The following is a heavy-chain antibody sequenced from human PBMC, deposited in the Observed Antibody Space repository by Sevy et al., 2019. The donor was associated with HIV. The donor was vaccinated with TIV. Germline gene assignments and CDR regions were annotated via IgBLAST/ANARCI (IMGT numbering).Heavy chain of an antibody. J-gene: IGHJ4*02. CDR2: ISYAESTK. CDR1: GFTFWGYA. CDR3: ARDRGSGGYYFDY. V-gene: IGHV3-30*09. D-gene: IGHD6-19*01. Sequence: GGSLRLSCATSGFTFWGYALHWVRQAPGKGLEWVAVISYAESTKYGDSVKGRFAISRDNSKKTLYLQMNNLRAEDTAVYYCARDRGSGGYYFDYWGQGALVTVSS.